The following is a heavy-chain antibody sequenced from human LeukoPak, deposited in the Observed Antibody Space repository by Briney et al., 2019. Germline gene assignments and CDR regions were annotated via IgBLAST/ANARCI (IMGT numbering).Heavy chain of an antibody. Sequence: ASVKVSCKASGYTFTSYGISWVRQAPGQGLEWMGWISAYNGNTNYAQKLQGRVTMTTDTSTSTAYMKLRSLRSDDTAVYYCARDFSHYDFWSGYSHFDYWGQGTLVTVSS. D-gene: IGHD3-3*01. CDR1: GYTFTSYG. J-gene: IGHJ4*02. CDR3: ARDFSHYDFWSGYSHFDY. CDR2: ISAYNGNT. V-gene: IGHV1-18*01.